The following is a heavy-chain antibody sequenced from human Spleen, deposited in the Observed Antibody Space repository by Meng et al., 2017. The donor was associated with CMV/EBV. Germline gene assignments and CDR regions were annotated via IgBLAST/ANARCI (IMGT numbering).Heavy chain of an antibody. D-gene: IGHD3-22*01. V-gene: IGHV3-21*01. CDR2: ISSSSSYI. CDR1: GFTFSSYS. Sequence: GESLKISCAASGFTFSSYSMNWVRQAPGKGLEWVSSISSSSSYIYYADSVKGRFTISRDNAKNSLYLQMNSLRAEDTAVYHCARELTYYYDSSGHFPDYWGQGTLVTVSS. J-gene: IGHJ4*02. CDR3: ARELTYYYDSSGHFPDY.